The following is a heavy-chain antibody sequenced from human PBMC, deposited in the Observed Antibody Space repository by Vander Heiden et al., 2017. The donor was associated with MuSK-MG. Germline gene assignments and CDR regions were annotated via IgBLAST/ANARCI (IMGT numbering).Heavy chain of an antibody. V-gene: IGHV4-39*01. Sequence: QLHLQESGPGLVKPPETLSLTCSVSGSIRSSDYYWGWIRQPPGKGLEWIGSIYYGGSTFYNSSLKSRVAMSVDTSKNQFSLKLSSVTAADTAVYYCARHVHYDPLTGYYSYYFDYWGQGTLVTVSS. CDR2: IYYGGST. CDR3: ARHVHYDPLTGYYSYYFDY. J-gene: IGHJ4*02. CDR1: GSIRSSDYY. D-gene: IGHD3-9*01.